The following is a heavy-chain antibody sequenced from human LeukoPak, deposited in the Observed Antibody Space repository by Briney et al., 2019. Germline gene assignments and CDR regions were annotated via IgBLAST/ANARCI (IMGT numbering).Heavy chain of an antibody. J-gene: IGHJ5*02. Sequence: SVKVSCMASGGTFSSYAISWVRQAPGQGLEWMGGIIPIFGTANYAQKFQGRVTITADESTSTDYMELSSLRSEDTAVYYCARPVYYYDSSGYYYDWFDPWGQGTLVTVSS. CDR1: GGTFSSYA. CDR2: IIPIFGTA. CDR3: ARPVYYYDSSGYYYDWFDP. V-gene: IGHV1-69*13. D-gene: IGHD3-22*01.